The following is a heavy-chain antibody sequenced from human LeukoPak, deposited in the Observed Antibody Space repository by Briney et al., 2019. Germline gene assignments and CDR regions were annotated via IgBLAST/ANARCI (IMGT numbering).Heavy chain of an antibody. CDR1: GFTFSSNY. D-gene: IGHD6-19*01. J-gene: IGHJ4*02. CDR3: AREQWLFDY. V-gene: IGHV3-66*01. Sequence: GGSLRLSCAASGFTFSSNYMSWVRQAPGKGLECVSVIYGGGDTYYADSVKGRFTISRDNSKNTLSLQVNSLRAEDTAVYYCAREQWLFDYWGQGTLVTVSS. CDR2: IYGGGDT.